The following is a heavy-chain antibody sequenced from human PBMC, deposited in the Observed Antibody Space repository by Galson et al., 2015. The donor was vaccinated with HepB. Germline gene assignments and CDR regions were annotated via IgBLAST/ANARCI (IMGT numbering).Heavy chain of an antibody. CDR3: AKDLWIQLWLAGGGYYYGMDV. Sequence: SLRLSCAASGFTFSSYAMSWVRQAPGRGLEWVSAISGSGGSTYYADSVKGRFTISRNNSKNTLYLQMNSLRAEDTAVYYCAKDLWIQLWLAGGGYYYGMDVWGQGTTVTVSS. J-gene: IGHJ6*02. CDR1: GFTFSSYA. D-gene: IGHD5-18*01. V-gene: IGHV3-23*01. CDR2: ISGSGGST.